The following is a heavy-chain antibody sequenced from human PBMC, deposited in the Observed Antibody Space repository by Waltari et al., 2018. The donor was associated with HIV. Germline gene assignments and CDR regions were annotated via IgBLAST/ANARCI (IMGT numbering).Heavy chain of an antibody. J-gene: IGHJ4*02. V-gene: IGHV4-31*03. CDR1: GGSISSGGYY. CDR3: ARVISDYPYVDY. Sequence: QVQLQESGPGLVKPSQTLSLSCTVSGGSISSGGYYWSWIRQLPGKGLEWIGYIHYFGNTYYNPSLKSRVTISIDTSKKQFSLKLSSVTAADTAVYYCARVISDYPYVDYWGQGTLVTVSS. D-gene: IGHD4-17*01. CDR2: IHYFGNT.